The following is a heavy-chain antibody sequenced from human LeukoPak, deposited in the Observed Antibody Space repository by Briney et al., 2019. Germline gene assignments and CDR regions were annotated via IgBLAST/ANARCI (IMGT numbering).Heavy chain of an antibody. CDR2: IKQDGSEK. CDR1: GFTFSSYW. CDR3: ARVSTFGVVIMSFDY. Sequence: PGGFLRLSCAASGFTFSSYWMSWVRQAPGKGLEWVANIKQDGSEKYYVDSVKGRFTISRDNAKNSLYLQMNSLRAEDTAVYYCARVSTFGVVIMSFDYWGQGTLVTVSS. J-gene: IGHJ4*02. D-gene: IGHD3-3*01. V-gene: IGHV3-7*04.